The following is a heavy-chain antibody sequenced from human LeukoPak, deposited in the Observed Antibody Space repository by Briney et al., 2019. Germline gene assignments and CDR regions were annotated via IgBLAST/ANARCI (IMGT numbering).Heavy chain of an antibody. V-gene: IGHV4-59*12. CDR3: ARGRSVRAVVVAATYYFDY. CDR1: GGAISSYY. Sequence: SSETLSLTCIVSGGAISSYYWSWIRQPPGKGLEWIGYIYYTGSTNYNPSLKSRVTISVDTSKNQLSLKLSSVTAADTAVYYCARGRSVRAVVVAATYYFDYWGQGTLVTVSS. D-gene: IGHD2-15*01. J-gene: IGHJ4*02. CDR2: IYYTGST.